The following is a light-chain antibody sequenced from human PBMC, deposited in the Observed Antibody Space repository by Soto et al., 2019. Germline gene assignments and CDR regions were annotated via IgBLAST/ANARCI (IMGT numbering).Light chain of an antibody. CDR3: CSYANSNTLL. Sequence: QSALTQPASVSGSPGQSITISCTGTSSDVGSYDLVSWYQQHPGTAPKLIIYEVTKRPSGVSNRFSGSKSGNTASLTISGLQAEDDSDYYCCSYANSNTLLFGGGTKLTAL. CDR2: EVT. CDR1: SSDVGSYDL. J-gene: IGLJ2*01. V-gene: IGLV2-23*02.